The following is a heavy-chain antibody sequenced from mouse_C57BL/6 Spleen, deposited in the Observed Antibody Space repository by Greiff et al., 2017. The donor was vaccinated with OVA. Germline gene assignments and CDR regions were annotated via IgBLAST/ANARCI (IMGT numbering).Heavy chain of an antibody. Sequence: QVQLQQPGAELVKPGASVKLSCKASGYTFTSYWMQWVKQRPGQGLEWIGEIDPSDSYTNYTQKFKGKATLTVDTSSCTAYRQLSSLTSEDSAVDYCAVYSNYPYWYFDVWGTGTTVTVSS. CDR1: GYTFTSYW. CDR3: AVYSNYPYWYFDV. J-gene: IGHJ1*03. CDR2: IDPSDSYT. V-gene: IGHV1-50*01. D-gene: IGHD2-5*01.